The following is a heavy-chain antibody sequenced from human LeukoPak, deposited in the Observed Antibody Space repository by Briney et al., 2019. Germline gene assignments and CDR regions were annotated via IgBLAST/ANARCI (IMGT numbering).Heavy chain of an antibody. D-gene: IGHD2-2*01. V-gene: IGHV4-4*07. Sequence: SETLSLTCAVYGGSFSGYYWSWIRQPAGKGLEWIGRIYNSGNTNYNPSLKSRVTISVDTSKNQFSLKLSSVTAADTAVYYCARDPAGHCSSTSCFSYYFDYWGQGTLVTVSS. CDR3: ARDPAGHCSSTSCFSYYFDY. CDR2: IYNSGNT. J-gene: IGHJ4*02. CDR1: GGSFSGYY.